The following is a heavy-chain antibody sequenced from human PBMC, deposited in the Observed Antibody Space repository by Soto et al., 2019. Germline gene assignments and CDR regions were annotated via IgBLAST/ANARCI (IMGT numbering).Heavy chain of an antibody. CDR1: GGSISSYY. CDR3: ARGYDFWSGYPSEYYYGMDV. CDR2: IYYSGST. Sequence: PSETLSLTCTVSGGSISSYYWSWIRQPPGKGLEWIGYIYYSGSTNYNPSLKSRVTISIDSSKNQFSLKLSSVTAADTAVYYCARGYDFWSGYPSEYYYGMDVWGQGTTVTVSS. V-gene: IGHV4-59*08. D-gene: IGHD3-3*01. J-gene: IGHJ6*02.